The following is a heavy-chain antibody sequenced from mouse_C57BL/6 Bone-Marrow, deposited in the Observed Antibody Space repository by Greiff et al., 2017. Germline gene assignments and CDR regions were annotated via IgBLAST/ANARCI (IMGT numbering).Heavy chain of an antibody. J-gene: IGHJ2*01. CDR2: IDPADSYT. D-gene: IGHD1-1*01. Sequence: VQLQQPGAELVKPGASVTLSCKASGYTFTSYWMQWVKQRPGQGLEWIGEIDPADSYTNYNQTFTGQATLTVDTSSRTAYMQLSSLTSEDSAVYFCARYLTGSAYFDYWGQGTTLTVSS. CDR3: ARYLTGSAYFDY. CDR1: GYTFTSYW. V-gene: IGHV1-50*01.